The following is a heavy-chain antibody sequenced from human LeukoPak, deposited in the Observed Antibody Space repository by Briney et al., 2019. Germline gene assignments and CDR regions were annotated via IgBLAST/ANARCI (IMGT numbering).Heavy chain of an antibody. D-gene: IGHD2-15*01. CDR2: IYHSGNT. CDR3: AGYCSGGRCCRFDY. CDR1: AFSISSTYS. V-gene: IGHV4-38-2*01. J-gene: IGHJ4*02. Sequence: PSGTLSLTCAVSAFSISSTYSWGWTRHPPGKGLEGFGSIYHSGNTYYTPSLKSRVTISIDTSKNQFSLKLRPVTAADTAVYYFAGYCSGGRCCRFDYWGQGTLVSVPS.